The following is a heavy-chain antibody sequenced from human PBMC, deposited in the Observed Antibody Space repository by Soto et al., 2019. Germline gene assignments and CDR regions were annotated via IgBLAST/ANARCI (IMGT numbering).Heavy chain of an antibody. CDR3: AMEYCSSTSCYRDY. CDR1: GGTFSSYT. CDR2: IIPILGIA. V-gene: IGHV1-69*02. D-gene: IGHD2-2*02. Sequence: QVQLVQSGAEVKKPGSSVKVSCKASGGTFSSYTISWVRQAPGQGLEWMGRIIPILGIANYAQKFQGRVTXTADKATSPAYMELSSLRSEDTAVYYCAMEYCSSTSCYRDYWGQGTVVTVSS. J-gene: IGHJ4*02.